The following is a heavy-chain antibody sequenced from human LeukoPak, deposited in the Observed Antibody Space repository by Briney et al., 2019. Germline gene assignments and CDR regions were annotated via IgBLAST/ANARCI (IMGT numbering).Heavy chain of an antibody. CDR3: ANSDSSGWYAGAHYGMDV. CDR1: GFTFSSYG. CDR2: ISYDGSNK. V-gene: IGHV3-30*18. J-gene: IGHJ6*02. D-gene: IGHD6-19*01. Sequence: GGSLRLSCAASGFTFSSYGMYWVRQAPGKGLEWVAVISYDGSNKYYADSVKGRFTISRDNSKNTLYLQMNSLRAEDTAVYYCANSDSSGWYAGAHYGMDVWGRGTTVTVSS.